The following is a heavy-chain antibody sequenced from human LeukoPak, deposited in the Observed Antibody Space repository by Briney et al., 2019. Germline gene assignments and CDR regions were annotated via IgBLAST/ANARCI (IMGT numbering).Heavy chain of an antibody. Sequence: GGSLRLSCAASGFTFTSYAMTWVRQAPGKGLEWVSVIYSGGSTYYADSVKGRFTISRDNSKNTLYLQMNSLRAEDTAVYYCANHYYDSSGPVFDYWGQGTLVTVSS. D-gene: IGHD3-22*01. CDR1: GFTFTSYA. CDR2: IYSGGST. CDR3: ANHYYDSSGPVFDY. V-gene: IGHV3-23*03. J-gene: IGHJ4*02.